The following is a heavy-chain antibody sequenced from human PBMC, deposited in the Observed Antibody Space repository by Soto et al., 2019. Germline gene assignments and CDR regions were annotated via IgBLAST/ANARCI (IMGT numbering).Heavy chain of an antibody. Sequence: QVQLVQSGAEEKKPGASVKVSCKASGYTFTDYSMHWVRQAPGQRLEWMGWIHGNNGNTRYSQNFQGRVTITRDTSASTDYMEPGSLTSENPALFYCATLMNYNDNLYYWGQGTLVTVSS. CDR3: ATLMNYNDNLYY. V-gene: IGHV1-3*05. CDR1: GYTFTDYS. CDR2: IHGNNGNT. D-gene: IGHD3-10*01. J-gene: IGHJ4*02.